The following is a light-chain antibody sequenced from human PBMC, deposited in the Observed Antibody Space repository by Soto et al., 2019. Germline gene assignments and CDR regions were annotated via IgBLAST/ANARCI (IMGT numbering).Light chain of an antibody. CDR1: QSVRSSY. CDR2: GVS. CDR3: QQYGTSPRT. Sequence: IVLTQSPGTLSLSPGERATLSCRASQSVRSSYLAWYQQKLGQAPRLLIYGVSNRATGIPDRFSGSGSGTDFTLTISRLESEDFAVYYGQQYGTSPRTFGQGTKVEIK. V-gene: IGKV3-20*01. J-gene: IGKJ1*01.